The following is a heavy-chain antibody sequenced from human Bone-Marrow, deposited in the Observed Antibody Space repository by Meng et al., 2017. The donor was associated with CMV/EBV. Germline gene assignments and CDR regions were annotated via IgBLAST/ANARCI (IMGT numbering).Heavy chain of an antibody. D-gene: IGHD1-26*01. J-gene: IGHJ4*02. CDR1: GYTFTGYY. CDR3: ARVPIVGATADYFDY. V-gene: IGHV1-2*02. Sequence: ASVKVSCKASGYTFTGYYIYWDRQAPGQGLEWMGWINPNSGGANCAQNFQGRVTMTRDTSISTAYMELSRLRSDDTAVYYCARVPIVGATADYFDYWGQGTLVTVSS. CDR2: INPNSGGA.